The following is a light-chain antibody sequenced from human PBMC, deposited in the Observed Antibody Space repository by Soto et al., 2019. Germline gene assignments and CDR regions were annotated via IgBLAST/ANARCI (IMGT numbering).Light chain of an antibody. V-gene: IGKV1-5*01. CDR1: QSISSW. CDR2: EGS. Sequence: DIQMTQSPSTLSASIGDTVTITCRANQSISSWLAWYQQKPGKAPKLLISEGSSLESGVQSRFQCSGSETEFTLTLCRLQPHDLAADECHLYNSSPLTFGGGTKVEIK. CDR3: HLYNSSPLT. J-gene: IGKJ4*01.